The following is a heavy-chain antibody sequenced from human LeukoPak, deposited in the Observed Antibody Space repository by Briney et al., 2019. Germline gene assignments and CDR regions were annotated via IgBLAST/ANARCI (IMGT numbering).Heavy chain of an antibody. CDR1: GYTFTNYY. J-gene: IGHJ6*02. CDR3: ARDLALGSDYYYYGMDV. D-gene: IGHD2-15*01. V-gene: IGHV1-46*01. Sequence: GASVKVSCKASGYTFTNYYMHWVRQAPGQGPEWMGVINPSGGTTKNAQKFQGRVTMTRDTSTSTIYMKLSSLRSEDTAVYYCARDLALGSDYYYYGMDVWGQGTTVTVSS. CDR2: INPSGGTT.